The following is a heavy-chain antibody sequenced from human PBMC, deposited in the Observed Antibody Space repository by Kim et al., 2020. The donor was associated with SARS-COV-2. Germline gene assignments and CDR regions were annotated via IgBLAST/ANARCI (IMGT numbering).Heavy chain of an antibody. V-gene: IGHV4-39*01. CDR3: ARGGYSYGADDYYYYYGMDV. D-gene: IGHD5-18*01. J-gene: IGHJ6*02. CDR2: IYYSGST. CDR1: GGSISSSSYY. Sequence: ETLSLTCTVSGGSISSSSYYWGWIRQPPGKGLEWIGSIYYSGSTYYNPSLKSRVTISVDTSKNQFSLKLSSVTAADTAVYYCARGGYSYGADDYYYYYGMDVWGQGTTVTVSS.